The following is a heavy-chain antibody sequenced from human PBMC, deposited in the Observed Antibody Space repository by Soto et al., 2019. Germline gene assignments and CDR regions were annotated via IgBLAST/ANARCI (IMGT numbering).Heavy chain of an antibody. Sequence: GGSLRLSCAASGFTFSSYGMHWVRQAPGKGLEWVAVISYDGSNKYYADSVKGRFTISRDNSKNTLYLQMNSLRAEDTAVYYCAKDQTAMVVGAFDTWGQGTMVTVSS. CDR3: AKDQTAMVVGAFDT. V-gene: IGHV3-30*18. CDR1: GFTFSSYG. D-gene: IGHD5-18*01. J-gene: IGHJ3*02. CDR2: ISYDGSNK.